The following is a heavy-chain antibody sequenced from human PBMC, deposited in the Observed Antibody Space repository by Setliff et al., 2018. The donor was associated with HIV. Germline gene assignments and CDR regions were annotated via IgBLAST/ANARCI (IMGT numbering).Heavy chain of an antibody. V-gene: IGHV1-69*08. D-gene: IGHD5-12*01. Sequence: VASVKVSCKASGGTFSNYPISWVRQAPGQGLEWMGKISPAPGTADYAQKFQGRVTITADQSTRTVYMELSSLRSEDTAVYYCARDAGYSGYVLDYWGQGTGVTVSS. CDR1: GGTFSNYP. CDR3: ARDAGYSGYVLDY. CDR2: ISPAPGTA. J-gene: IGHJ4*02.